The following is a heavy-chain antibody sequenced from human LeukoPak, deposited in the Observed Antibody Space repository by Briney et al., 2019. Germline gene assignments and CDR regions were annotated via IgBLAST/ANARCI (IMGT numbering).Heavy chain of an antibody. Sequence: SETLSLTCAVYGGSFSGYYWSWIRQPPGKGLEWIGEINHSGSTNYNPSLKSRVTISVDTSKNKFSLKLSSVTAADTAVYYCARSRGCSSTIACYYYYYGMDVWGQGTTVTVSS. CDR3: ARSRGCSSTIACYYYYYGMDV. CDR1: GGSFSGYY. CDR2: INHSGST. V-gene: IGHV4-34*01. J-gene: IGHJ6*02. D-gene: IGHD2-2*01.